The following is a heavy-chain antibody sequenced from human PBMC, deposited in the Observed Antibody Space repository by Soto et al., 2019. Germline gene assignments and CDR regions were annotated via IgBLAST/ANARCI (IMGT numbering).Heavy chain of an antibody. CDR1: GFSFGDYA. CDR2: IDWNSRRT. CDR3: AKGGNRYYDFWRDY. J-gene: IGHJ4*02. V-gene: IGHV3-9*01. D-gene: IGHD3-3*01. Sequence: EVQLVESGGGLVQPGMSLRLSCAASGFSFGDYAMHWVRQPPGRGLEWVSGIDWNSRRTVYGDSVKGRFTISRDNAEKALYLQMNSLRPEDTALYYCAKGGNRYYDFWRDYWGQGTLVTVSS.